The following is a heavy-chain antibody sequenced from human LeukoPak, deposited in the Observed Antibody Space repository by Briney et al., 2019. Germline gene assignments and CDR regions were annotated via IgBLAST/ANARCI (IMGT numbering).Heavy chain of an antibody. D-gene: IGHD1-1*01. CDR1: GFSFSSYA. CDR2: IGSSGVDT. J-gene: IGHJ4*02. V-gene: IGHV3-23*01. Sequence: GGSLRLSCAASGFSFSSYAMSWFRQAPGKGLEWVSTIGSSGVDTYYADSVKGRFTITKDSSKSTLQMNSLSGEDTAVYYCVKHSGGVYGNSDSWGQGTLVTVSA. CDR3: VKHSGGVYGNSDS.